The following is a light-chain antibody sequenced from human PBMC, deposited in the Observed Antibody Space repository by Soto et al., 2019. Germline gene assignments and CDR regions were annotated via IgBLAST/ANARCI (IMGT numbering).Light chain of an antibody. J-gene: IGLJ1*01. CDR2: EVN. CDR3: TSYTSSSTYV. CDR1: SSDVGGYNY. V-gene: IGLV2-14*01. Sequence: LTQPASVSGSPGQSITISCTGTSSDVGGYNYVSWYQQHPGKAPKLMIYEVNNRPSGVSNRFSGSKSGNTASLTISGLQAEDEADYYCTSYTSSSTYVFGTGTKVTVL.